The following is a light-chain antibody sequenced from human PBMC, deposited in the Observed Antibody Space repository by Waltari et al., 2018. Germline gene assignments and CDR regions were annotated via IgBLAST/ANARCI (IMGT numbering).Light chain of an antibody. CDR1: QSAASIY. Sequence: EYVLTQSPGTLSLSPGERATLYCRASQSAASIYLAWYQQTPGQAPRLLIHGSSNRATGIPDRFSGSGSGKDFTLTISRLEPEDFAVYYCQQYGDSPLYTFGRGTKLEIK. CDR2: GSS. J-gene: IGKJ2*01. CDR3: QQYGDSPLYT. V-gene: IGKV3-20*01.